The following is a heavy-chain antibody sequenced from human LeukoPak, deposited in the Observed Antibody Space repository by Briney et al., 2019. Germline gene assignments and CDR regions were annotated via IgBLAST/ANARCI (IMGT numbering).Heavy chain of an antibody. J-gene: IGHJ4*02. CDR2: IIPIFGTA. CDR1: GGTFSSYA. CDR3: ARGSRPHYYDSSGYSAFPSGFDY. Sequence: VASVKVSCKASGGTFSSYAISWVRQAPGQGLEWMGGIIPIFGTANYAQKFQGRVTITADESTSTAYMELSSLRSEDTAVYYCARGSRPHYYDSSGYSAFPSGFDYWGQGTLVTVSS. V-gene: IGHV1-69*01. D-gene: IGHD3-22*01.